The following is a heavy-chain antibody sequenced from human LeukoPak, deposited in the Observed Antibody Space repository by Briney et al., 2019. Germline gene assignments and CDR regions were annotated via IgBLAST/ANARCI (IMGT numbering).Heavy chain of an antibody. D-gene: IGHD5-12*01. V-gene: IGHV3-74*01. CDR1: EFSFSGYW. CDR3: ARSASGYDA. CDR2: IDDDGAGT. Sequence: GGSLRLSCAASEFSFSGYWMHWVRQAPGKGLVWVSRIDDDGAGTTYADSVKGRFTISRDNAKNTLYLQMNSLRVEDTAVYYCARSASGYDAWGQGTLVTVSS. J-gene: IGHJ5*02.